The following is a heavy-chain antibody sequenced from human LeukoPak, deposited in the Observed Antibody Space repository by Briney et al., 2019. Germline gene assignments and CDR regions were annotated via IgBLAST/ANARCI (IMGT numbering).Heavy chain of an antibody. D-gene: IGHD3-9*01. V-gene: IGHV4-4*07. J-gene: IGHJ4*02. CDR2: IHTSGST. CDR1: GGSISSYY. Sequence: SETLSLICTVSGGSISSYYWSWIRQPAGKGLEWIGRIHTSGSTNYIPSLKSRVTMSGDTSKNQVSLKLSSVTAADTAVYYCAGSYYDILTGYLELGYFDYWGQGTLVTVSS. CDR3: AGSYYDILTGYLELGYFDY.